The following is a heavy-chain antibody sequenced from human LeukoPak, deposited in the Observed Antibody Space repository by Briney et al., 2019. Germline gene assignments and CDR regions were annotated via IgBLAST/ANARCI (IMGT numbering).Heavy chain of an antibody. Sequence: GASVKVSCKTSGYTFSSYGINWVRQAPGQGLEWMGWVSTYNGDTRYAQKVQGRVTMTTDTSATTAYIELTSLRSDDTALYYCVRGILSDDTLTGPWGQGTLVIVSS. V-gene: IGHV1-18*01. CDR1: GYTFSSYG. CDR3: VRGILSDDTLTGP. CDR2: VSTYNGDT. D-gene: IGHD3-9*01. J-gene: IGHJ5*02.